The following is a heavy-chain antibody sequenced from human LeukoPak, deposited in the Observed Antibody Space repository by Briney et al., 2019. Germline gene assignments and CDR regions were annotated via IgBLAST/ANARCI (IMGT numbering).Heavy chain of an antibody. CDR2: ISSSSSTI. J-gene: IGHJ3*02. CDR1: GFTFSSYS. V-gene: IGHV3-48*01. CDR3: ARDNLEEAFDI. Sequence: GGSLRLSCAASGFTFSSYSMNWVRQAPGKGLEWVSYISSSSSTIYYADSVKGRFTISRDNAKNSLYLQMNSLRAEDTAVYYCARDNLEEAFDIWGQGTMVTVSS.